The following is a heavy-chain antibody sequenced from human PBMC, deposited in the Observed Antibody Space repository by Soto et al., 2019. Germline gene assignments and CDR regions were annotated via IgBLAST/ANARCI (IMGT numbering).Heavy chain of an antibody. V-gene: IGHV3-53*01. D-gene: IGHD5-18*01. CDR1: GFTISDLY. CDR2: SFGRDGT. Sequence: PGGSLRLSCAAFGFTISDLYISWVRQAPGKGLEWVAVSFGRDGTYFADSVKGRFTVSRDKSNNRVHLQMNSLRADDTAIYYCARDGAYSYGYGLDVWGQGTTVTGSS. CDR3: ARDGAYSYGYGLDV. J-gene: IGHJ6*02.